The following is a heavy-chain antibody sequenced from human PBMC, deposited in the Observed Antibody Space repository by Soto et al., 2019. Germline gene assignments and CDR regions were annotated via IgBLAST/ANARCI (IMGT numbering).Heavy chain of an antibody. J-gene: IGHJ4*02. Sequence: QVQLVESGGGVVQPGRSLRLSCSVSGFTFSSYGMHWVRQAPGKGLEWVAAISYDGSNKFYVDSVKGRFTISRDNSKNTVYLQMNSLRTEDTAVYHCAKDTYYHYSSGYYVFDYWGQGTLVTVSS. V-gene: IGHV3-30*18. CDR2: ISYDGSNK. CDR3: AKDTYYHYSSGYYVFDY. D-gene: IGHD3-22*01. CDR1: GFTFSSYG.